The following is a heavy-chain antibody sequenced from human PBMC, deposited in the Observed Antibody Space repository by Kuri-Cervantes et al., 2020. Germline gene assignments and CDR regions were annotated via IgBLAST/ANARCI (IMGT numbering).Heavy chain of an antibody. CDR3: ARDLGEWELRNNWFDP. CDR1: GFTFSDYY. J-gene: IGHJ5*02. D-gene: IGHD1-26*01. Sequence: LSPTSAAAGFTFSDYYMSWNRPAPGKGLEWVSHISSGGSTIPYAVSVKGRFILSRVNAKNSLKLQMNSLRDEDTAVYYCARDLGEWELRNNWFDPWGQGTLVTVSS. V-gene: IGHV3-11*04. CDR2: ISSGGSTI.